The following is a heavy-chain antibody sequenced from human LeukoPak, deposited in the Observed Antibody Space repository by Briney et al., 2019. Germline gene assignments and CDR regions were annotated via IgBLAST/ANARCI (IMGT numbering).Heavy chain of an antibody. CDR2: IHHSGRT. V-gene: IGHV4-30-4*08. CDR1: GGPIRSDDDY. Sequence: SQTLSLTCTVSGGPIRSDDDYWSCIRQPPGKGREWIGYIHHSGRTYYNPSLNSRVTVSVDTSKNQFSLKLSSVTAADTAVYYCARELGGYFDGYYFDYWGQGTLVTVSS. D-gene: IGHD3-22*01. CDR3: ARELGGYFDGYYFDY. J-gene: IGHJ4*02.